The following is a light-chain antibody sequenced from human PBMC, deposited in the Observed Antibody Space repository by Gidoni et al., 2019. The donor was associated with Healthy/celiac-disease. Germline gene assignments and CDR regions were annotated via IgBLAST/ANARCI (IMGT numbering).Light chain of an antibody. CDR1: QSVLYSSNNKNY. CDR3: QQYYSTPHT. Sequence: DIVMTKSPDSLAVSLGERATINCKSSQSVLYSSNNKNYLAWYQQKPGQPPKLLIYWASTRESGVPDRFSGSGSGTDFTLTISSLQAEDVAVYYCQQYYSTPHTFGPGTKVDIK. J-gene: IGKJ3*01. V-gene: IGKV4-1*01. CDR2: WAS.